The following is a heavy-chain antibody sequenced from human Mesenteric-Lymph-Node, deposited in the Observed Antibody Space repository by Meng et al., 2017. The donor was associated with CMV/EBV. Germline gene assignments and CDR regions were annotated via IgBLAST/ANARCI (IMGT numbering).Heavy chain of an antibody. D-gene: IGHD6-19*01. J-gene: IGHJ4*02. CDR3: ARMWLDRWAFDF. Sequence: CKGSGYNFAPYWIGWVRPRPGKGLEWMGITYPGDSDTRYRPSFQGQVTISADKSISTAYVQWSSLKASDTAIYYCARMWLDRWAFDFWGQGTLVTVSS. CDR2: TYPGDSDT. V-gene: IGHV5-51*01. CDR1: GYNFAPYW.